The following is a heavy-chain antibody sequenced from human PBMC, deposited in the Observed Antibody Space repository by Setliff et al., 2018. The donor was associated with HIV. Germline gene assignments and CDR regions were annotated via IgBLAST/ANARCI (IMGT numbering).Heavy chain of an antibody. J-gene: IGHJ6*03. CDR1: GFTFSSHW. CDR2: IKQDGSEK. Sequence: GGSLRLSCAASGFTFSSHWMSWVRQAPGKGLEWVANIKQDGSEKYHVDSVKGRFTISRDNAQNSLYLQMNSLKTEDTGVYYCSRQPDPYDSGTSYSYYYYMDVWGKGTTVTVSS. V-gene: IGHV3-7*03. CDR3: SRQPDPYDSGTSYSYYYYMDV. D-gene: IGHD3-10*01.